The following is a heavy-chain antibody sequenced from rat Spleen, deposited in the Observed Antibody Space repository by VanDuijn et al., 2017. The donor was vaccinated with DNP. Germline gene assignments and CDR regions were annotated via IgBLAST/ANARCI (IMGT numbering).Heavy chain of an antibody. D-gene: IGHD3-1*01. CDR3: TRGPNFGSGPDFFDY. Sequence: EVKLVESGGGLVQPGRSLKLSCAASGFNFNDYWMGWVRQAPGKGLEWIGEIQKDSSTINYTPTLKDKFTISRDNAQNTLYLQMTKLGSEDTAVYYCTRGPNFGSGPDFFDYWGQGVIVTVSS. V-gene: IGHV4-2*01. CDR1: GFNFNDYW. J-gene: IGHJ2*01. CDR2: IQKDSSTI.